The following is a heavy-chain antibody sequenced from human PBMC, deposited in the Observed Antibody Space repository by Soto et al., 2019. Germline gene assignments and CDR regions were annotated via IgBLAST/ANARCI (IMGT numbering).Heavy chain of an antibody. CDR2: IYHSGST. J-gene: IGHJ4*02. Sequence: QLQLQESGSGLVKPSQTLSLTCAVSGGSISSGGYSWSWIRQPPGKGLEWIGYIYHSGSTYYNPSLXGXSXIXXDRSKHQCSLKLSSVTAADTAVYYCARGQVVAAQHWGQGTLVTVSS. D-gene: IGHD2-15*01. CDR1: GGSISSGGYS. V-gene: IGHV4-30-2*01. CDR3: ARGQVVAAQH.